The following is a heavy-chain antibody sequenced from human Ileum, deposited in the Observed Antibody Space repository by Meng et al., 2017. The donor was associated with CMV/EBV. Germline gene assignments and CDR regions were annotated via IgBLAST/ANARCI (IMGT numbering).Heavy chain of an antibody. V-gene: IGHV3-15*01. CDR1: GFTFTNAW. D-gene: IGHD5-12*01. CDR2: IKSKTDGGTT. J-gene: IGHJ3*02. CDR3: TTGSTSYLRNAFDI. Sequence: GGSLRLSCAASGFTFTNAWMTWVRQAPGKGLEWVGRIKSKTDGGTTDYGAPVKGRFTISRDDSENTLYLQMNSLKTEDTAVYYCTTGSTSYLRNAFDIWGHGTMVTVSS.